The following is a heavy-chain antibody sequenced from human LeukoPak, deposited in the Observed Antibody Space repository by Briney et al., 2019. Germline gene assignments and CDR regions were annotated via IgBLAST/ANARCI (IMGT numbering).Heavy chain of an antibody. J-gene: IGHJ3*02. CDR2: IYTSGST. D-gene: IGHD3-3*01. CDR1: GGSISSYY. Sequence: SETLSLTCTVPGGSISSYYWSWIRQPAGKGLEWIGRIYTSGSTNYNPSLKSRVTMSVDTSKNQFSLKLSSVTAADTAVYYCARVGYDFWSGYYTGAFDIWGQGTMVTVSS. V-gene: IGHV4-4*07. CDR3: ARVGYDFWSGYYTGAFDI.